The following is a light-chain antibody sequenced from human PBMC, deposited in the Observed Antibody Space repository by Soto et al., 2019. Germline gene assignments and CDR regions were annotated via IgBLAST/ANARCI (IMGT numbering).Light chain of an antibody. V-gene: IGLV1-40*01. CDR1: SSNIGAGYD. J-gene: IGLJ1*01. CDR2: GNS. Sequence: QSVLTQPPSVSGAPGQRVTISCTGSSSNIGAGYDVHWYQQLPGTAPKLLTYGNSNRPSGVPDRFSGSKSGTSASLAITGLQAEDEADYYYQSYDSSLSANYVFGTGTQLTVL. CDR3: QSYDSSLSANYV.